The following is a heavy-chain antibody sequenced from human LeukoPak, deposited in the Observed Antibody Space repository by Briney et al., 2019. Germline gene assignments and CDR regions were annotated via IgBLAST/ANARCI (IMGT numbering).Heavy chain of an antibody. CDR2: IYYSGST. J-gene: IGHJ6*03. CDR1: GGSISSSTYC. CDR3: ARDGGYSNPYYYYYYYMDF. D-gene: IGHD4-11*01. Sequence: SETLSLICTVSGGSISSSTYCWGWIRQPPGKGLEWIGSIYYSGSTYYNPSLKSRVTISVDTSENHFSLKLSSVTAADTAVYYCARDGGYSNPYYYYYYYMDFWGKGTTVTVSS. V-gene: IGHV4-39*07.